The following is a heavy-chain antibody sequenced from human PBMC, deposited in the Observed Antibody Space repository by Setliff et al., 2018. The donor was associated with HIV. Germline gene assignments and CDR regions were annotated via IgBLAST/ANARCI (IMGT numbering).Heavy chain of an antibody. CDR1: GFTFRTYW. CDR2: IYHSGST. V-gene: IGHV4-4*02. CDR3: ARCAYYNFWSGYYCDY. J-gene: IGHJ4*02. D-gene: IGHD3-3*01. Sequence: LSCAASGFTFRTYWMHWVRQPPGKGLEWIGEIYHSGSTNYNPSLKSRVTISVDKSKNQFSLKLSSVTAADTAVYYCARCAYYNFWSGYYCDYWGQGTLVTVS.